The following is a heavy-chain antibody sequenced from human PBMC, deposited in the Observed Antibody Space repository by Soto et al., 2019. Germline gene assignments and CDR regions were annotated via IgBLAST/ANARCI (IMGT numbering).Heavy chain of an antibody. CDR1: GYTFTHYG. CDR3: ARDERATCTSSICYYFDY. CDR2: TSADNGDT. D-gene: IGHD2-2*01. V-gene: IGHV1-18*04. Sequence: QVQLVQSGAEVKEPGASVKVSCKASGYTFTHYGFSWVRQAPGQGLEWMAWTSADNGDTNYAPKLQGRVTLTTDTSTGTAYMELRSLRSDDTAVYYCARDERATCTSSICYYFDYWGQGTLVTVPS. J-gene: IGHJ4*02.